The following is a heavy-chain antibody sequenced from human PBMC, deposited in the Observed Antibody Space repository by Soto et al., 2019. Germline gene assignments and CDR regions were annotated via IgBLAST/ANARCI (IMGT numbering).Heavy chain of an antibody. D-gene: IGHD6-19*01. V-gene: IGHV4-4*07. J-gene: IGHJ4*01. CDR2: TYITGDT. Sequence: PSETLSLTCSVSGDSISTYYWSWIRQSAGKGLEWIGRTYITGDTNYNPSLKSRVTMSLDTSKNQLSLKLSSVTAADTAVYYCAREYTETVDGQTPYSFDYWGHGTPVTVSS. CDR1: GDSISTYY. CDR3: AREYTETVDGQTPYSFDY.